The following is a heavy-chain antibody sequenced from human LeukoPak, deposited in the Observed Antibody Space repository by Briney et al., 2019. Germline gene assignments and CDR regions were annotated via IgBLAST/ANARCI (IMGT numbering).Heavy chain of an antibody. D-gene: IGHD6-6*01. V-gene: IGHV1-69*02. CDR2: IIPILGIA. Sequence: SVKVSCKASGGTFSSYTISWVRQAPGQGLEWMGRIIPILGIANYAQKFQSRVTITADKSTSTAYMELSSLRSEDTAVYYCARVSYTYSSSSSTFDYWGQGTLVTVSS. CDR3: ARVSYTYSSSSSTFDY. CDR1: GGTFSSYT. J-gene: IGHJ4*02.